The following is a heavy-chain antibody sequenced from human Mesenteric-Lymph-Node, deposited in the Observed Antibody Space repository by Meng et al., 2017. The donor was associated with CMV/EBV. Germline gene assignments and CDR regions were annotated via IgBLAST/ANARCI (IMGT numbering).Heavy chain of an antibody. CDR3: ARLGYGVNKSDY. D-gene: IGHD4-17*01. CDR2: LSNYYDTP. Sequence: CKTSGYTFTSYGIAWVRQAPGQGLEWMGWLSNYYDTPNYAQKLQGRVTLTANTSTSTAYMELRSLRSDDTAMYYCARLGYGVNKSDYWGQGTLVTVSS. CDR1: GYTFTSYG. V-gene: IGHV1-18*04. J-gene: IGHJ4*02.